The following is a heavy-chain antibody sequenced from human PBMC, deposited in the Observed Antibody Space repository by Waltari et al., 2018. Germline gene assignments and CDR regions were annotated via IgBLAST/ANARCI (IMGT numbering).Heavy chain of an antibody. V-gene: IGHV3-30-3*01. D-gene: IGHD2-15*01. CDR3: AREGYTSGRAGNFDY. Sequence: LVESGGDVVQSGRSLRLSCASSRSAFTNDLMHWVRQAPGKGLEWVSAMSYDGYSRYYADSVKGRFTISRDDSLKTVYLQLDSLRVEDTAVYYCAREGYTSGRAGNFDYWGQGTLVTVSS. CDR1: RSAFTNDL. CDR2: MSYDGYSR. J-gene: IGHJ4*02.